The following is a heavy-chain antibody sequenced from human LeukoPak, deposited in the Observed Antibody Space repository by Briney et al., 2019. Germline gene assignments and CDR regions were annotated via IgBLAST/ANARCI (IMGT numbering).Heavy chain of an antibody. Sequence: ASLKVYCKASGYTFTSYAMHCVRQAPGQRLEWIGWINAGNGNTKYSRKFQGRVTITRDTSASTAYMELSSLRSEDTAVYYCARDLWDIVVAGVDTAMGIYDYWGQGTLVTVSS. V-gene: IGHV1-3*01. CDR3: ARDLWDIVVAGVDTAMGIYDY. CDR2: INAGNGNT. D-gene: IGHD5-18*01. CDR1: GYTFTSYA. J-gene: IGHJ4*02.